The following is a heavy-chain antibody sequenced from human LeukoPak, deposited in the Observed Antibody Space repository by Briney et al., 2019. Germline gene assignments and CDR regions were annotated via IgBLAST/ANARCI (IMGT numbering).Heavy chain of an antibody. Sequence: PSETLSLTCTVSGGSISSSSYYWGWIRQPPGKGLEWIGRIYTSGSTNYNPSLKSRVTMSVDTSKNHFSLKLSSVTAADTAVYYCAREVRGFTAMARGYSYYYMDVWGKGTTVTISS. J-gene: IGHJ6*03. CDR3: AREVRGFTAMARGYSYYYMDV. D-gene: IGHD5-18*01. CDR1: GGSISSSSYY. CDR2: IYTSGST. V-gene: IGHV4-39*07.